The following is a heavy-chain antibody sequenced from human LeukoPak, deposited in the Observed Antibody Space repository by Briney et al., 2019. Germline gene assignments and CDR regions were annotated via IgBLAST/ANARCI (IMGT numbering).Heavy chain of an antibody. CDR1: GGSISSYY. Sequence: PSETLSLTCTVSGGSISSYYWSWIRQPAGKGLEWIGRIYTSGSTNYNPSLKSRVTMSVDTSKNQFSLKLSSVTAADTAVYYCARDGGGGSYSLKWFDPWGQGTLVTVSS. D-gene: IGHD1-26*01. CDR3: ARDGGGGSYSLKWFDP. V-gene: IGHV4-4*07. J-gene: IGHJ5*02. CDR2: IYTSGST.